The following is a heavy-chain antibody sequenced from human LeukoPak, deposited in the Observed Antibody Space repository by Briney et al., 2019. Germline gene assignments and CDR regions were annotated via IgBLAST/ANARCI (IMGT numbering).Heavy chain of an antibody. CDR3: ARDRAGGTYYSWYFDL. J-gene: IGHJ2*01. D-gene: IGHD1-26*01. CDR2: INANSGDT. V-gene: IGHV1-2*06. Sequence: ASVKVSCKASGYTFTGHYMHWVRQAPGQGLERMGRINANSGDTNYAQKFQGRVTMTRDTSSSTVYMELSRLRSDDTAVYYCARDRAGGTYYSWYFDLWGRGTLVTVSS. CDR1: GYTFTGHY.